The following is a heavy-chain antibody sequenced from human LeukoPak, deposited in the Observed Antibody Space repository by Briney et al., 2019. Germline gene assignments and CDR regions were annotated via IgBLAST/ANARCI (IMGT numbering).Heavy chain of an antibody. CDR2: IDPSDSYT. Sequence: GESLKISCKGSGYSFTSYWISWVRPMPGKGLEWMGRIDPSDSYTNYSPSFQGHVTISADKSISTAYLQWSSLKASDTAMYYCARHPGDCGGDCYAAEFQHWGQGTLVTVSS. CDR1: GYSFTSYW. D-gene: IGHD2-21*02. V-gene: IGHV5-10-1*01. CDR3: ARHPGDCGGDCYAAEFQH. J-gene: IGHJ1*01.